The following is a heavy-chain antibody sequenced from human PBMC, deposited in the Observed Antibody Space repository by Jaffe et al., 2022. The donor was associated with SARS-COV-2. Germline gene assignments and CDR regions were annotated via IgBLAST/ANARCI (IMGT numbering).Heavy chain of an antibody. CDR1: GFTFSSYA. Sequence: QVQLVESGGGVVQPGRSLRLSCAASGFTFSSYAMHWVRQAPGKGLEWVAVISYDGSNKYYADSVKGRFTISRDNSKNTLYLQMNSLRAEDTAVYYCARVLYVGEWELPHGLSFDYWGQGTLVTVSS. J-gene: IGHJ4*02. CDR2: ISYDGSNK. V-gene: IGHV3-30-3*01. CDR3: ARVLYVGEWELPHGLSFDY. D-gene: IGHD1-26*01.